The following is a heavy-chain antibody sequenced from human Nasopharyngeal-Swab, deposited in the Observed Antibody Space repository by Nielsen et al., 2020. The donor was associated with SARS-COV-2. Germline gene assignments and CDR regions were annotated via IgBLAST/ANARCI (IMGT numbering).Heavy chain of an antibody. CDR3: AREPYDFWSGHYYYMDV. CDR2: IYYSGST. CDR1: GGSISSGDYY. J-gene: IGHJ6*03. D-gene: IGHD3-3*01. V-gene: IGHV4-30-4*08. Sequence: LRLSCTVSGGSISSGDYYWSWIRQPPGKGLEWIGYIYYSGSTHYNPSLKSRVTMSVDTSKNQFSLNLSSVTAADTAVYYCAREPYDFWSGHYYYMDVWGTGTTVTVSS.